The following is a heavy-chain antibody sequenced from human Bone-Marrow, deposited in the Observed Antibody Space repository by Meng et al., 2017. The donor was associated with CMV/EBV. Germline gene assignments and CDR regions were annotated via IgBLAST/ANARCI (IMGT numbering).Heavy chain of an antibody. CDR3: ARLYYYDSSYNFDY. CDR1: GYTFTNHG. Sequence: ASVKVSCKASGYTFTNHGISWVRQAPGQGLEWMGWISVYNGDTRYAQKFQGRVTITADKSTSTAYMELSSLRSEDTAVYYCARLYYYDSSYNFDYWGQGTLVTVSS. J-gene: IGHJ4*02. D-gene: IGHD3-22*01. V-gene: IGHV1-18*01. CDR2: ISVYNGDT.